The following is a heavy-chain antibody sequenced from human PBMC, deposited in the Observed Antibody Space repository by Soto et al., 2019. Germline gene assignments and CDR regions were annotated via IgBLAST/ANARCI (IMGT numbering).Heavy chain of an antibody. CDR3: ARAYCSSTSCYMSDTYYGMDV. CDR1: GFSFSDYS. V-gene: IGHV3-21*01. Sequence: EVQLVESGGGLVKPGGSLRLSCAASGFSFSDYSMNWVRQAPGQGLEWVSSISSSSSYIYYADSVKGRFTISRDNAKNSLYLQMNSLRAEDTAVYYCARAYCSSTSCYMSDTYYGMDVWGQGTTVTVSS. CDR2: ISSSSSYI. J-gene: IGHJ6*02. D-gene: IGHD2-2*02.